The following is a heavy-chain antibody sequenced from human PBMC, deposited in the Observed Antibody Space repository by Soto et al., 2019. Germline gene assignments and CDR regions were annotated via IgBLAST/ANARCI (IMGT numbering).Heavy chain of an antibody. D-gene: IGHD3-22*01. Sequence: QVQLQESGPGLVKPSQTLSLTCTVSGGSISSGGYYWSWIRQHPGKGLEWIGYIYYSGSTYYNPSLKSRVTISVDTSKNQFSLKLSSVTAADTAVYYCAGQGDSSGYFYIDYWGQGTLVTVSS. CDR3: AGQGDSSGYFYIDY. CDR1: GGSISSGGYY. J-gene: IGHJ4*02. V-gene: IGHV4-31*03. CDR2: IYYSGST.